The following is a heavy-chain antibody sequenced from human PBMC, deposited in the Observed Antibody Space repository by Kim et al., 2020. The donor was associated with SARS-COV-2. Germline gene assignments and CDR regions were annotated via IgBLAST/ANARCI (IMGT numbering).Heavy chain of an antibody. D-gene: IGHD3-22*01. CDR1: GFTFSNYA. CDR3: ARDSTGGYSWFDP. V-gene: IGHV3-30-3*01. Sequence: GWSLRLSCAASGFTFSNYAMHWVRQAPGKGLEWVAVISYDGSNKYYPDSVKGRFTISRDNSKNTLYLQMNSLRGEDTAVYYCARDSTGGYSWFDPWGQGTLVTVSS. CDR2: ISYDGSNK. J-gene: IGHJ5*02.